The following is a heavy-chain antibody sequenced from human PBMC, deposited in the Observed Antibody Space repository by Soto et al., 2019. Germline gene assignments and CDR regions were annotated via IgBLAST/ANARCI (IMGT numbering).Heavy chain of an antibody. V-gene: IGHV5-10-1*01. J-gene: IGHJ5*02. CDR2: IDPSDSYT. CDR1: GYSFTSYW. Sequence: GESLKISCRGSGYSFTSYWISWVRQMPGKGLEWMGRIDPSDSYTNYSPSFQGHVTISADKSISTAYLQWSSLKASDTAMYYCARSLRRKYNWFDPWGQGTLVTVSS. CDR3: ARSLRRKYNWFDP.